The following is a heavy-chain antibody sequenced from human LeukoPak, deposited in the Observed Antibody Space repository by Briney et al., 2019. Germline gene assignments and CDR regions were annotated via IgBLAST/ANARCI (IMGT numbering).Heavy chain of an antibody. CDR1: GYTFTSYS. V-gene: IGHV1-46*01. CDR3: ARGSYYGSGSYYYAFDY. CDR2: INPSGGST. J-gene: IGHJ4*02. D-gene: IGHD3-10*01. Sequence: ASVKVSCKASGYTFTSYSMHWVRQAPGQGLEWMGIINPSGGSTSYTQKFQGRLTTTGDTSTSTVYMELSSLRSEDTAVYYCARGSYYGSGSYYYAFDYWGQGTLVTVSS.